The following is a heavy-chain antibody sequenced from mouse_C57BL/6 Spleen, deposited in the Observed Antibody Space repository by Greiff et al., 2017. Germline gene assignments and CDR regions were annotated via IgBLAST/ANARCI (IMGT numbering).Heavy chain of an antibody. J-gene: IGHJ2*01. CDR3: ARRSGPDWDDY. Sequence: VKLQQPGAELVKPGASVTLSCKASGYTFTSYWMQWVKQRPGQGLEWIGEIDPSDSYTNYNQKFKGKATLTVDTSSSTAYMQLSSLTSEDSAVYYCARRSGPDWDDYWGQGTTLTVSS. V-gene: IGHV1-50*01. CDR1: GYTFTSYW. CDR2: IDPSDSYT. D-gene: IGHD4-1*01.